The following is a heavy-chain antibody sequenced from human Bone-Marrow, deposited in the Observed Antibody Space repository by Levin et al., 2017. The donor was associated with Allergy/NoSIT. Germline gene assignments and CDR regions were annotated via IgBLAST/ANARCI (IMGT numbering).Heavy chain of an antibody. V-gene: IGHV4-61*02. CDR3: ARTGYSDYPKYDWFDP. Sequence: SETLSLTCTVSGGSIRSFNYYWSWIRQPAGKGLEWIGRIDRSGGASYNPSLKSRVTISADTSKNQFSLDLRSVTAAGTAGYYCARTGYSDYPKYDWFDPWGQGTLVTVSS. J-gene: IGHJ5*02. CDR2: IDRSGGA. CDR1: GGSIRSFNYY. D-gene: IGHD5-12*01.